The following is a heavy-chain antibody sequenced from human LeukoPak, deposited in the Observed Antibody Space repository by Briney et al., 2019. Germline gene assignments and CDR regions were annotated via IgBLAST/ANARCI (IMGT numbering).Heavy chain of an antibody. D-gene: IGHD3-16*01. V-gene: IGHV3-21*01. CDR3: ARDLFDFYTWGSYGSFDI. Sequence: PGGSLRLLCAASGFNFSTHTMNWVRQAPRKGLEGVSSISKSSTYIYYTDSVNGRFTISRDNAKNSLYLQMNSLRAEDTAVYYCARDLFDFYTWGSYGSFDIWGQGTMVTVSS. CDR1: GFNFSTHT. CDR2: ISKSSTYI. J-gene: IGHJ3*02.